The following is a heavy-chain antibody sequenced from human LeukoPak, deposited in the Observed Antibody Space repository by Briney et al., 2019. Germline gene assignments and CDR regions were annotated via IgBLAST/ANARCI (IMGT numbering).Heavy chain of an antibody. Sequence: SETLSLTCAVYGGSFSGYYWSWIRQPPGKGLEWIGEINHSGSTNYNPSLKSRVTISVDTSKNQCSLKLSSVTAADTAVYYCARARGAVAGYFDFWGQGTLVTVSS. CDR3: ARARGAVAGYFDF. CDR1: GGSFSGYY. CDR2: INHSGST. D-gene: IGHD6-19*01. V-gene: IGHV4-34*01. J-gene: IGHJ4*02.